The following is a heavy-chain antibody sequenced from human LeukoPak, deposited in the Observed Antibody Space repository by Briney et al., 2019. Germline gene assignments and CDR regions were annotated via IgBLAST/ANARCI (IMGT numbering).Heavy chain of an antibody. CDR2: IYYSGST. CDR1: GGSISSYY. Sequence: SETLSLTCTVSGGSISSYYWSWIRQPPGKGLEWIGYIYYSGSTNYNPSLKSRVTISVDTSKNQFSLKLSSVTAADTAVYYCVRDSTAGTVDYWGQGTLVTVSS. V-gene: IGHV4-59*01. D-gene: IGHD6-13*01. CDR3: VRDSTAGTVDY. J-gene: IGHJ4*02.